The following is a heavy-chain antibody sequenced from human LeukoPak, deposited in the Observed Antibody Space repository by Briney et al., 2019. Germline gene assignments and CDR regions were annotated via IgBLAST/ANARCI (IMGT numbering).Heavy chain of an antibody. CDR2: ISYDGSNK. V-gene: IGHV3-30*18. CDR3: AKGITGTPTPN. J-gene: IGHJ4*02. D-gene: IGHD1-7*01. CDR1: GFTFSSYG. Sequence: GGSLRLSCAASGFTFSSYGMHWVRQAPGKGPEWVAVISYDGSNKYYADSVKGRFTISRDNSKNTLYLQMNSLRAEDTAVYYCAKGITGTPTPNWGQGTLVTVSS.